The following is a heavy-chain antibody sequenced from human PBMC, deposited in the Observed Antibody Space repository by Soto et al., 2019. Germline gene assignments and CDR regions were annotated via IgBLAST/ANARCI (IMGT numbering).Heavy chain of an antibody. D-gene: IGHD1-26*01. J-gene: IGHJ6*02. V-gene: IGHV3-23*01. CDR2: ISGTGGDT. Sequence: PGGSRRLSCAAPGFTFSSYVMNWVRQAPGKGLEWVSTISGTGGDTYYADSVKGRFTVSRDNSKNTLYLQMNSLRAEDTAVYYCARSRWEPTGMDVWGQGATVTVPS. CDR1: GFTFSSYV. CDR3: ARSRWEPTGMDV.